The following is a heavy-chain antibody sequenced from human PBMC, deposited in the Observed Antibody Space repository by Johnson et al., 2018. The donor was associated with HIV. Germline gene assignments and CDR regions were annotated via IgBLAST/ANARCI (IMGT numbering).Heavy chain of an antibody. D-gene: IGHD6-13*01. J-gene: IGHJ3*02. CDR1: GFTFGDYA. V-gene: IGHV3-9*01. CDR2: ISWNSIST. CDR3: AKGRAQHLDGGAFDI. Sequence: VQLVESGGGLVQPGRSLRLSCAASGFTFGDYAMHWVRQGPGKGLEWVSSISWNSISTGYADSVKGRFTISRDNAKNSLYLQMNSLRAEDTAVYYCAKGRAQHLDGGAFDIWGQGTMVTVSS.